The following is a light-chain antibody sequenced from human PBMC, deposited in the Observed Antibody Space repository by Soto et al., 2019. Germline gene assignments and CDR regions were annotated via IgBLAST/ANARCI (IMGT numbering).Light chain of an antibody. J-gene: IGKJ4*01. CDR2: GAS. CDR1: QSVSSSY. Sequence: EIVLTQSPGTLSLSPGERATLSCMASQSVSSSYLAWYQQKPGQAPRLLIYGASSRATGIPDRFSGSGSGTDFTLTISRLEPEDFAVYYCQQCNDWPLTFGGGTKVDIK. CDR3: QQCNDWPLT. V-gene: IGKV3-20*01.